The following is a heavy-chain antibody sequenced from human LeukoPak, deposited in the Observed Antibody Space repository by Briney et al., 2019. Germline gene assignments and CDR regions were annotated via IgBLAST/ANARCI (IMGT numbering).Heavy chain of an antibody. CDR3: ARDARDYGDHDWFDP. CDR2: IYFSGNT. V-gene: IGHV4-39*07. D-gene: IGHD4-17*01. Sequence: PSETLPLTCTVSGASISSSDYYWGWIRQPPGMGLEWIGSIYFSGNTYYNPSLKSRVTISVDKSKNQFSLKVNSVTAADTAVYYCARDARDYGDHDWFDPWGQGTLVIVSS. CDR1: GASISSSDYY. J-gene: IGHJ5*02.